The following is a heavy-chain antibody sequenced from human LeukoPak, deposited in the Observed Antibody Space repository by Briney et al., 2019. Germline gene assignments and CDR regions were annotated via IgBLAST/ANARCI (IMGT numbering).Heavy chain of an antibody. Sequence: KASETLSLTCTVSGGSISSGSYYWSWIRQPAGKGLEWIGRIYTSGSTNYNPSLKSRVTISVDTSKNQFSLKLSSVTAADTAVYYCARDRITMVRGVFDYWGQGTLVTVSS. D-gene: IGHD3-10*01. CDR1: GGSISSGSYY. J-gene: IGHJ4*02. V-gene: IGHV4-61*02. CDR2: IYTSGST. CDR3: ARDRITMVRGVFDY.